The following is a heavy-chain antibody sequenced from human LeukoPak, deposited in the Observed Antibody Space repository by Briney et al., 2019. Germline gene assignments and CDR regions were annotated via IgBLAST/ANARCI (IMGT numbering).Heavy chain of an antibody. CDR1: GGSFSGYY. CDR2: INHSGST. D-gene: IGHD2-15*01. CDR3: ARYCSGGSCYPRVGGMDV. J-gene: IGHJ6*02. Sequence: SETLSLTCAVYGGSFSGYYWSWIRQPPGKGLEWIGEINHSGSTNYNPSLKSRVTISADTSKNQFSLKLSSVTAADTAVYYCARYCSGGSCYPRVGGMDVWGQGTTVTVSS. V-gene: IGHV4-34*01.